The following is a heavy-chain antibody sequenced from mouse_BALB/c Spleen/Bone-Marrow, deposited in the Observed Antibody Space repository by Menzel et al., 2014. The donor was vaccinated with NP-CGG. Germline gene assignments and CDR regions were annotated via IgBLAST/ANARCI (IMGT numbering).Heavy chain of an antibody. D-gene: IGHD1-1*02. CDR1: GFTFTSYW. V-gene: IGHV1S81*02. J-gene: IGHJ4*01. CDR3: ARDGSYRYAMDY. Sequence: QVQLKESGAELVKPAASVKRTCMASGFTFTSYWIHWVKQGPGQGPEWIGEINPSNGRTNYNEKFKSKATLTDDKSSSTAYMQLSSLPSEDSAVYYCARDGSYRYAMDYWGQGNSLTVSS. CDR2: INPSNGRT.